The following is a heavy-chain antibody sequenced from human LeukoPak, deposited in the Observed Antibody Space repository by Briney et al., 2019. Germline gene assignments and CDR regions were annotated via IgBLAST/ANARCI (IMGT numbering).Heavy chain of an antibody. D-gene: IGHD1-26*01. J-gene: IGHJ3*02. CDR3: AREKGIVVTDAFDI. CDR1: GFTFSRFW. CDR2: IKQDGSQK. Sequence: PGGSLRLSCAVSGFTFSRFWMSWVRQAPGKGLKWVANIKQDGSQKSYVDSVKGRFTISRDNARNSLYLQMNSLRAEDTAVYYCAREKGIVVTDAFDIWGQGTMVTVSS. V-gene: IGHV3-7*01.